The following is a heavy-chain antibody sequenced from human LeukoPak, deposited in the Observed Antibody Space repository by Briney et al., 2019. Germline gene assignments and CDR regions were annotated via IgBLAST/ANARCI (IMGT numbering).Heavy chain of an antibody. CDR2: IYYRGST. V-gene: IGHV4-39*02. CDR3: ARLFLRFGEFSFDY. Sequence: PSETLSLTCTVSGVSISNSSFYWGWIRQPPGKGLEWIGNIYYRGSTYYNSSLKSRVSISVDTSKNYFSLKVSSVTAADTAVYYCARLFLRFGEFSFDYWGQGTLVTVSS. CDR1: GVSISNSSFY. D-gene: IGHD3-10*01. J-gene: IGHJ4*02.